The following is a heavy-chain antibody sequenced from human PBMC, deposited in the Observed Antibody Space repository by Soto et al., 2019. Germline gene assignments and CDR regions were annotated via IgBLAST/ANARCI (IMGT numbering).Heavy chain of an antibody. CDR2: ISPSSGVT. CDR3: AREMWTRTGPQNCFDS. D-gene: IGHD2-21*01. Sequence: QVQLVQSEGEVRQPGASVKVSCRASGYTFTSYGIIWVRQAPGQGLEWMGYISPSSGVTRYAQNLQGRVTLTTDTSTTTAYMELRSLSSDDTAVYDCAREMWTRTGPQNCFDSWGLGALVTVSS. V-gene: IGHV1-18*01. J-gene: IGHJ4*02. CDR1: GYTFTSYG.